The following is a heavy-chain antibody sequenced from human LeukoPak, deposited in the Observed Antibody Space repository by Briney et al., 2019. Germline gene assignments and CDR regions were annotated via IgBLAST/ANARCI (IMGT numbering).Heavy chain of an antibody. CDR2: INHSGST. CDR1: GGSFSGYY. CDR3: ARGSRITIFGVVIRPGAFDI. V-gene: IGHV4-34*01. Sequence: TLSLTCAVYGGSFSGYYWSWIRQPPGKGLEWIGEINHSGSTNYNPSLKSRVTISVETSKNQFSLKLSSVTAADTAVYYCARGSRITIFGVVIRPGAFDIWGQGTMVTVSS. D-gene: IGHD3-3*01. J-gene: IGHJ3*02.